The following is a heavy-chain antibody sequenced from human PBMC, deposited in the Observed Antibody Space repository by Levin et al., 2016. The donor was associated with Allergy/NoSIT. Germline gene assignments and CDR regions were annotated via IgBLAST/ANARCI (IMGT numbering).Heavy chain of an antibody. CDR3: ARTSGYDFWSGYYPKNWFDP. CDR2: ISAYNGNT. D-gene: IGHD3-3*01. J-gene: IGHJ5*02. CDR1: GYTFTSYG. Sequence: ASVKVSCKASGYTFTSYGISWVRQAPGQGLEWMGWISAYNGNTNYAQKLQGRVTMTTDTSTSTAYMELRSLRSDDTAVYYCARTSGYDFWSGYYPKNWFDPWGQGTLVTVSS. V-gene: IGHV1-18*01.